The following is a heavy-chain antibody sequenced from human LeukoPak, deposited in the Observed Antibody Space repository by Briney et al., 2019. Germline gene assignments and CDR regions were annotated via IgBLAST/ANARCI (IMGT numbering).Heavy chain of an antibody. CDR3: AKAGMRQWLVRGLNWFDP. CDR1: GFTFSSYA. D-gene: IGHD6-19*01. J-gene: IGHJ5*02. Sequence: QPGGSLRLSCAASGFTFSSYAMSWVRQAPGKGLEWVSAISGSGGSTYYADSVKGRFTISRDNSKNTLYLQMNSLRAEDTAVYYCAKAGMRQWLVRGLNWFDPWGQGTLVTVSS. CDR2: ISGSGGST. V-gene: IGHV3-23*01.